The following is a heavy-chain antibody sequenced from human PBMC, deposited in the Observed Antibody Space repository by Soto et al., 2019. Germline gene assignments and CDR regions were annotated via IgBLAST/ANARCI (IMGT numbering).Heavy chain of an antibody. CDR2: MNPNSGNT. CDR1: GYTFTSYD. CDR3: AREYCSGGSCYHNYYYYYYMDV. J-gene: IGHJ6*03. D-gene: IGHD2-15*01. Sequence: GASVKVSCKASGYTFTSYDINWVRQATGQGLEWMGWMNPNSGNTGYAQKFQGRVTMTRNTSISTAYMELSSLRSEDTAVYYCAREYCSGGSCYHNYYYYYYMDVWGKGTTVTVS. V-gene: IGHV1-8*01.